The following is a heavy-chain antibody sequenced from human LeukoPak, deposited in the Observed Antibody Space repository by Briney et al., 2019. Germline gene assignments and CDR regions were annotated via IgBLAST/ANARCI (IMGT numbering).Heavy chain of an antibody. D-gene: IGHD3-3*01. Sequence: SETLSLTCTVSGGSISSSSYYWGWIRQPPGKGLEWIGNIYYSGSTYYNPSLKSRVTISVDTSKNQFSLKLSSVTAADTAVYYCARSPLVYDFWSGYPAPSFDYWGQGTLVTVSS. J-gene: IGHJ4*02. CDR2: IYYSGST. CDR1: GGSISSSSYY. CDR3: ARSPLVYDFWSGYPAPSFDY. V-gene: IGHV4-39*01.